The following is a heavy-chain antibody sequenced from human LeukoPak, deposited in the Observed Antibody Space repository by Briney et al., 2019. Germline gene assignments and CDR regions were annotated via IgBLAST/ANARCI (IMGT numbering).Heavy chain of an antibody. J-gene: IGHJ4*02. CDR3: AREISSGYGPGAHDY. CDR1: GFPYSRYW. CDR2: IKRDGSEK. V-gene: IGHV3-7*01. D-gene: IGHD6-13*01. Sequence: PGGSLRLSCAASGFPYSRYWMSWVPRATGKALEWVANIKRDGSEKYYVDSVKGRFTISRDNAKNSLYLQMISLRAEDTAVYYCAREISSGYGPGAHDYWGQGTLVTVSS.